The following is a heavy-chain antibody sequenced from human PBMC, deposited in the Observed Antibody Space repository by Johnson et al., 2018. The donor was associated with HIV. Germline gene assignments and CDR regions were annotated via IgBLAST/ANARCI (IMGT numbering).Heavy chain of an antibody. J-gene: IGHJ3*02. CDR3: ARVSNPQYCSSTSCSGWDGAFDI. CDR1: GFTVSSNY. CDR2: LYSGGST. D-gene: IGHD2-2*01. V-gene: IGHV3-53*01. Sequence: MLLVESGGGLIQPGGSLRLSCAASGFTVSSNYMSWVRQAPGKGLEWVSVLYSGGSTYYADSVKGRFTPSRDNSKHTLDLQMNSLRAEDTAVYSCARVSNPQYCSSTSCSGWDGAFDIWGQGTMVTVSS.